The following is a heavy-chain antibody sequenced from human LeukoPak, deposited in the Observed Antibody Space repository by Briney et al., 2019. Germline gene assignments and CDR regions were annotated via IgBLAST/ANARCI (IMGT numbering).Heavy chain of an antibody. CDR1: GLTFSSYS. D-gene: IGHD6-13*01. J-gene: IGHJ5*01. Sequence: PGGSLRLSCAASGLTFSSYSMNWVRQAPGKGLEWVSIITGSGLTTYYAESVKGRFTISRDNSKNALYLQMPSLKAEDTAVYYCAKVAASDVWSSCDSWGQGTLVTVSS. CDR3: AKVAASDVWSSCDS. V-gene: IGHV3-23*01. CDR2: ITGSGLTT.